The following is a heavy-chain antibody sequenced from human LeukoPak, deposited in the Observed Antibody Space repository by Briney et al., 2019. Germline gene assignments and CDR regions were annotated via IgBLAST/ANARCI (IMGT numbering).Heavy chain of an antibody. V-gene: IGHV1-69*05. CDR3: ARDGLAGAGTVPFDY. CDR1: GGTFSSYA. D-gene: IGHD6-13*01. J-gene: IGHJ4*02. CDR2: IIPIFGTA. Sequence: ASVKVSCKASGGTFSSYAISWVRQAPGQGLEWMGGIIPIFGTANYAQKFQGRVTITTDESTSTAYMELSSLRSEDTAVYYCARDGLAGAGTVPFDYWGQGTLVTVSS.